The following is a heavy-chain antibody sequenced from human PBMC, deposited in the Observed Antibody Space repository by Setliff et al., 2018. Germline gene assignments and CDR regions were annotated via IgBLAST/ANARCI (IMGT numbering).Heavy chain of an antibody. CDR3: RLTLPYDYDSSGSLWFMDV. V-gene: IGHV3-11*01. CDR2: ISNGGGAV. J-gene: IGHJ6*03. D-gene: IGHD3-22*01. CDR1: GASINSLSW. Sequence: LSLTCTVSGASINSLSWWSWVRQAPGKGLEWISYISNGGGAVKYADSVKGRFTISRDNAKNSLYLQMNSLRAEDTAVYYCRLTLPYDYDSSGSLWFMDVWGKGTTVTVSS.